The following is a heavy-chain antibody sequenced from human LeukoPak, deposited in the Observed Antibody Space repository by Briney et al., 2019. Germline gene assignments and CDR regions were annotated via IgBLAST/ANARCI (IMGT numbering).Heavy chain of an antibody. J-gene: IGHJ4*02. CDR2: IYTSGGT. CDR1: GGSISSYY. CDR3: AREKLWFGAYYFDY. V-gene: IGHV4-4*07. Sequence: SETLSLTCTVSGGSISSYYWSWIRQPAGKGLEWIGRIYTSGGTNYNPSLKSRVTMSVDTSKNQFSLKLSSVTAADTAVYYCAREKLWFGAYYFDYWGQGTLVTVSS. D-gene: IGHD3-10*01.